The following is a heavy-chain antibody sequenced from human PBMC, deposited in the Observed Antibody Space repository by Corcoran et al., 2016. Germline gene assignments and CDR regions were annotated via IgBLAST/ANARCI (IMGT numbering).Heavy chain of an antibody. V-gene: IGHV3-30*18. J-gene: IGHJ5*02. Sequence: QVQLVESGGGVVQPGRSLRLSCAASGFTFSSYGMHWVRQAPGKGLEWVEVISYDGSNKYYADSVKGRFTISRDNSKNTLYLQMNSRRAEATPVYYWAKIWAENHDYMESGDIWFDPWGQGTLVTVSS. CDR3: AKIWAENHDYMESGDIWFDP. CDR1: GFTFSSYG. D-gene: IGHD4-4*01. CDR2: ISYDGSNK.